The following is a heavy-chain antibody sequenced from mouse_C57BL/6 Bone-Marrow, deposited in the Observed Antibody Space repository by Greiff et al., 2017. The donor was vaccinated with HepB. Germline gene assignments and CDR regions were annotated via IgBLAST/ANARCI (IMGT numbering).Heavy chain of an antibody. CDR1: GYTFTSYW. D-gene: IGHD1-1*01. Sequence: DVKLQESGTVLARPGASVKMSCKTSGYTFTSYWMHWVKQRPGQGLEWIGAIYPGNSDTSYNQKFKGKAKLTAVTSASTAYMELSSLTNEDSAVYYCTRPHYYGSSYVAWFAYWGQGTLVTVSA. V-gene: IGHV1-5*01. J-gene: IGHJ3*01. CDR3: TRPHYYGSSYVAWFAY. CDR2: IYPGNSDT.